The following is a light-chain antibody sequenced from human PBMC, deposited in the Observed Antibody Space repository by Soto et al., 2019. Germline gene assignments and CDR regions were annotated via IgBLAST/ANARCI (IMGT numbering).Light chain of an antibody. CDR3: QQSYTTPRT. J-gene: IGKJ1*01. Sequence: DIQMTQSPSSLSAFVGDRVTITCRASQSITNYLNWYQQKSGEAPKVLIYSASSLQSAVPSRFSGSGSWTDFTLTISSLQPEDFATYYCQQSYTTPRTFGQGTKVEIK. CDR1: QSITNY. V-gene: IGKV1-39*01. CDR2: SAS.